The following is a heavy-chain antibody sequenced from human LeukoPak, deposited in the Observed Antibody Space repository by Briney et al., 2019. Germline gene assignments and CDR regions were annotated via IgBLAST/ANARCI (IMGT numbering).Heavy chain of an antibody. D-gene: IGHD6-19*01. CDR2: MNPNSGNT. CDR3: ARDVAVAGALGGYYGMDV. Sequence: ASVKVSCKASGYTFTSYDINWVRQATGQGLEWTGWMNPNSGNTGYAQKFQGRVTMTRNTSISTAYMELSSLRSEDTAVYYCARDVAVAGALGGYYGMDVWGQGTTVTVSS. CDR1: GYTFTSYD. J-gene: IGHJ6*02. V-gene: IGHV1-8*01.